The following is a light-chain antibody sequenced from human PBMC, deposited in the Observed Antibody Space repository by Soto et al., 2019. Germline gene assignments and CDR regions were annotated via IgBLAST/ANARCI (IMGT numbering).Light chain of an antibody. CDR3: SSYAGSNTYV. V-gene: IGLV2-8*01. J-gene: IGLJ1*01. CDR1: SGDLGGYNY. CDR2: EVS. Sequence: QSALTQPPSASGSPGQSVAISCTGTSGDLGGYNYVSWYQQHPGKAPKLIIYEVSKRPAGVPDRFSGSKSGNTASLTVSGLQAEDEAEYYCSSYAGSNTYVFGTGTKVTVL.